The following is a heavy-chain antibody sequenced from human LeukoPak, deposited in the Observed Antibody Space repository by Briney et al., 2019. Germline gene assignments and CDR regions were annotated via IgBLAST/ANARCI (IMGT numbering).Heavy chain of an antibody. CDR1: GGSFSGYY. Sequence: SETLSLTCAVYGGSFSGYYWSWIRQPPGKGLEWIGEINHSGSTNYNPSLKSRVTISVDTSKNQFSLKLSSVTAADTAVYYCARASGYSSGWPFDYWGQGTLVTVSS. V-gene: IGHV4-34*01. CDR3: ARASGYSSGWPFDY. J-gene: IGHJ4*02. CDR2: INHSGST. D-gene: IGHD6-19*01.